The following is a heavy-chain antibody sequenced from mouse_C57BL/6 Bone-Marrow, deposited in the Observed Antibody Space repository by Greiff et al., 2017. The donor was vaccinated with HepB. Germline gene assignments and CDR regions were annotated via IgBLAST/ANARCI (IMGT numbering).Heavy chain of an antibody. J-gene: IGHJ2*01. CDR3: TRPHSNCFDY. D-gene: IGHD2-5*01. CDR1: GYPFTDYE. CDR2: IDPETGGT. V-gene: IGHV1-15*01. Sequence: QVQLKQSGAELVRPGASVTLSCKASGYPFTDYEMHWVKQTPVHGLEWIGAIDPETGGTAYNQKFKGQAILTADKSSSTAYMELRSLTSEDAAVYYCTRPHSNCFDYWGQGTTLTVSS.